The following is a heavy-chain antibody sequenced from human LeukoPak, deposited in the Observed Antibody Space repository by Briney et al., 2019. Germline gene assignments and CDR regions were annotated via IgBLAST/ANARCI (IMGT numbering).Heavy chain of an antibody. Sequence: GASVTLSCKASGYTFTSHDINWVRQAPGQGLEWMGWINPNRGNTGYAQKFQSRVTITTIASISTAYMELSSLRSEDTAVYYCARGPGDSNYGAGYYYYMDVWGKGTMVTVSS. CDR2: INPNRGNT. V-gene: IGHV1-8*01. D-gene: IGHD4-11*01. CDR3: ARGPGDSNYGAGYYYYMDV. J-gene: IGHJ6*03. CDR1: GYTFTSHD.